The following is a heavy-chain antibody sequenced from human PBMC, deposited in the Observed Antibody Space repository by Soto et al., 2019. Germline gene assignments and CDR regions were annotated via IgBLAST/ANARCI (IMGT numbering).Heavy chain of an antibody. D-gene: IGHD1-26*01. CDR3: VKRGLKSLVNFDY. CDR1: GFTFSSYA. J-gene: IGHJ4*02. V-gene: IGHV3-23*01. CDR2: ISASGGST. Sequence: GGLLRLSGAASGFTFSSYAMTWVRQAPGKGLEWVSAISASGGSTYYADSVKGRFTISRDNSKNTLYLQMNRLRAEETAVYYCVKRGLKSLVNFDYCGQATVVTASA.